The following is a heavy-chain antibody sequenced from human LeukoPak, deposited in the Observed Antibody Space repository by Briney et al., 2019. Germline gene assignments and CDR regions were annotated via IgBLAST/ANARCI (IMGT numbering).Heavy chain of an antibody. CDR1: GFTFSSYA. V-gene: IGHV3-23*01. Sequence: PGGSLRLSCAASGFTFSSYAMSWVRQAPGKGLEWVSAISGSGGSTYYADSVKGRFTISRDNSKNTLYLQVNSLRAEDTAVYYCAKDVSVTTVGYFDYWGQGTLVTVSS. CDR2: ISGSGGST. D-gene: IGHD4-17*01. J-gene: IGHJ4*02. CDR3: AKDVSVTTVGYFDY.